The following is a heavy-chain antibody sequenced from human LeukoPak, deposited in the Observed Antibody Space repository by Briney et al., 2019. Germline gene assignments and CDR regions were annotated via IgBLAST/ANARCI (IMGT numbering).Heavy chain of an antibody. CDR2: INHSGST. CDR1: GGSFSGYY. Sequence: PSETLSLTCAVYGGSFSGYYWSWIRQPPGKGLEWIGEINHSGSTNYNPSLKSRVTISVDTSKNQFSLKLSSVTAADTAVYYCARGLWIAARPILRYFDYWGQGTLVTVSS. CDR3: ARGLWIAARPILRYFDY. V-gene: IGHV4-34*01. D-gene: IGHD6-6*01. J-gene: IGHJ4*02.